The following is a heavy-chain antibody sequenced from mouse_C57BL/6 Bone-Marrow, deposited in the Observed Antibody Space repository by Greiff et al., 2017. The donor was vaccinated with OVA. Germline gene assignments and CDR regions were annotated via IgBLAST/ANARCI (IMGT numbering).Heavy chain of an antibody. Sequence: EVKLVESVAELVRPGASVKLSCTASGFNIKNTYMHWVKQRPEQGLEWIGRIDPANDNTKYAQKFQGKATMTADTSSNTAYLQLSSLSSEDTAVYCCARGNFGSSFYAMDYWGQGTSVTVSS. CDR2: IDPANDNT. V-gene: IGHV14-3*01. CDR1: GFNIKNTY. CDR3: ARGNFGSSFYAMDY. J-gene: IGHJ4*01. D-gene: IGHD1-1*01.